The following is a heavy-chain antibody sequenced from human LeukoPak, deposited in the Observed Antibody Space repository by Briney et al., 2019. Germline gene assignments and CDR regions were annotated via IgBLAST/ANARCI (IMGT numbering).Heavy chain of an antibody. Sequence: PSETLSLTCTVSGGSISSYYWSWIRQPPGKGLEWIGYIYYSGSTNYNPSLKSRVTISVDTSKNQFSLRLSSVTAADTAVYYCARHRRDMDVWGQGTTVTVSS. V-gene: IGHV4-59*08. CDR1: GGSISSYY. J-gene: IGHJ6*02. CDR3: ARHRRDMDV. CDR2: IYYSGST.